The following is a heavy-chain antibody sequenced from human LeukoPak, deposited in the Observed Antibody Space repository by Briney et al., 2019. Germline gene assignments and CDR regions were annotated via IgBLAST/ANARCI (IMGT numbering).Heavy chain of an antibody. Sequence: TGGSLRLSCAASGFTFSGYSMNWVRQAPGKGLEWVSSISSSSSYIYYADSVKGRFTISRDNAKNSLYLQMNSLRAEDTAVYYCAKSLTASVDCFDPWGQGTLVTVSS. J-gene: IGHJ5*02. CDR1: GFTFSGYS. CDR3: AKSLTASVDCFDP. V-gene: IGHV3-21*01. D-gene: IGHD5-12*01. CDR2: ISSSSSYI.